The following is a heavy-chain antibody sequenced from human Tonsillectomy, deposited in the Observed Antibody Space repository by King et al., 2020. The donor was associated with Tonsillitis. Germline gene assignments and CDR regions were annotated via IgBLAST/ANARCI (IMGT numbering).Heavy chain of an antibody. CDR3: TTGSVIIITFGGVFRSRQEHY. J-gene: IGHJ4*02. D-gene: IGHD3-16*01. CDR2: IKSKIDVGST. CDR1: RFTFTNAW. Sequence: VQLVESGGGLVKPGGSLRLSCEASRFTFTNAWMRWVRQAPGKGLEWVGSIKSKIDVGSTDYDATGKGKFTISRDDSKNTLNLKMNSLKTEDIAVYYCTTGSVIIITFGGVFRSRQEHYWGQGTLVTVSS. V-gene: IGHV3-15*01.